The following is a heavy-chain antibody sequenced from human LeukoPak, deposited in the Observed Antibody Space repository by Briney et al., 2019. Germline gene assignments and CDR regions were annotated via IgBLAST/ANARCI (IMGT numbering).Heavy chain of an antibody. CDR1: GYTFTSYD. Sequence: GASXKVSCKASGYTFTSYDINWVRQATGQGLEWMGWMNPNSGNTGYAQKFQGRVTMTRNTSISTAYMELSSLRSEDTAVYYCARGRGRARGYSYGNWGQGTLVTVSS. V-gene: IGHV1-8*01. CDR2: MNPNSGNT. D-gene: IGHD5-18*01. CDR3: ARGRGRARGYSYGN. J-gene: IGHJ4*02.